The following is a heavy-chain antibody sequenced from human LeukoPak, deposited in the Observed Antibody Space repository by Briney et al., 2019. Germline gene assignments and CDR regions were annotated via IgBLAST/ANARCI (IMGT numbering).Heavy chain of an antibody. CDR3: AKSAGYYDILHYYYMDV. D-gene: IGHD3-9*01. V-gene: IGHV3-23*01. CDR1: GFTFSSYA. J-gene: IGHJ6*03. CDR2: FSGSGGNT. Sequence: PGGSLRLSCAASGFTFSSYAMSWVRQAPGKGLEWVSTFSGSGGNTYYADSVKGRFTISRDNSKNTLYLQMNSLRAEDTAVYYCAKSAGYYDILHYYYMDVWGKGTTVTVSS.